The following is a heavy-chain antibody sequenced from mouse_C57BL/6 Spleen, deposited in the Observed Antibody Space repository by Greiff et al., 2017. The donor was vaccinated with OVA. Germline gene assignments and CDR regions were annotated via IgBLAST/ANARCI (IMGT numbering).Heavy chain of an antibody. V-gene: IGHV5-4*01. CDR2: ISAGGSYT. CDR3: ARKFPYSNAFDY. D-gene: IGHD2-5*01. J-gene: IGHJ2*01. Sequence: EVQLLQSGGGLVKPGGSLKLSCAASGFTFSSYAMSWVRQTPEKRLEWVATISAGGSYTYYPDNVKGRSTLSRDNSNNTPYLQLSHLKSEDTAIYYCARKFPYSNAFDYWGQGTTLTVSS. CDR1: GFTFSSYA.